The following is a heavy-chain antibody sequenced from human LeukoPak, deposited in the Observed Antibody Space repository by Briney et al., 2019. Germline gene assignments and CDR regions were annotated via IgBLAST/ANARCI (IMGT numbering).Heavy chain of an antibody. Sequence: GASVKVSCKASGYTFTGYYMHWVRQAPGQGLEWMGRINPNSGGTNYAQKFQGRVTMTRDTSISPAYMELSRLRSDDTAVYYCARSYYYGSGSRVDWFDPWGQGTLVTVSS. D-gene: IGHD3-10*01. CDR2: INPNSGGT. CDR1: GYTFTGYY. J-gene: IGHJ5*02. CDR3: ARSYYYGSGSRVDWFDP. V-gene: IGHV1-2*06.